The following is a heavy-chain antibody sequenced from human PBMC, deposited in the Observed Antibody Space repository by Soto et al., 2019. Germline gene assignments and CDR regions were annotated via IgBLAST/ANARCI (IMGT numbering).Heavy chain of an antibody. J-gene: IGHJ4*02. Sequence: TSETLSLTCTVSGGSISSGDYYWSWIRQPPGKGLEWIGYIYYSGSTYYNPSLKSRVTISVDTSKNQFSLKLSSVTAADTAVYYCARGRVEMARGHFDYWGQGTLVTVSS. CDR2: IYYSGST. CDR3: ARGRVEMARGHFDY. CDR1: GGSISSGDYY. V-gene: IGHV4-30-4*01.